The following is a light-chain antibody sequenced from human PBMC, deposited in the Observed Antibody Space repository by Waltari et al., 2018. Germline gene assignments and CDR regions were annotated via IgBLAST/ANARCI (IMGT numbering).Light chain of an antibody. Sequence: QSALTQPRPVSGSPGQSVTISCPGTSSYVGGYNYVSWYQHHPGKAPKLMIYEVSKRPSGVPDRFSGSQSGSTASLTVSGLQAEDEADYYCSSYAGNNVYVFGSGTKVTVL. CDR1: SSYVGGYNY. CDR3: SSYAGNNVYV. V-gene: IGLV2-11*01. CDR2: EVS. J-gene: IGLJ1*01.